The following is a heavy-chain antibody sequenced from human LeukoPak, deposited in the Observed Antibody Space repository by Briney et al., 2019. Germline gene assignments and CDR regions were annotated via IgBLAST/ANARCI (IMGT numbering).Heavy chain of an antibody. CDR1: GFTFSSYA. CDR2: ISGSGGST. CDR3: AKDPYDSGGYSVTSFDH. J-gene: IGHJ4*02. D-gene: IGHD3-22*01. V-gene: IGHV3-23*01. Sequence: PGGSLRLSCAASGFTFSSYAMSWVRQAPGKGLQWVSGISGSGGSTYYADSVRGRFTVSRDNSKNTLYLQMNSLRGEDTAVYYCAKDPYDSGGYSVTSFDHWGQGTLVTVSS.